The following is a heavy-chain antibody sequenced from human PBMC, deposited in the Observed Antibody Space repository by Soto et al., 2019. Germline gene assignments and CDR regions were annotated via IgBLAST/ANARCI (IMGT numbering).Heavy chain of an antibody. CDR2: MIPIFGTA. Sequence: SVNVSYKASGGSFRSYSIIWVRQAPGDGLEWMGGMIPIFGTANYAEKFQGRVTITADESTSTAYMELSSLRSEDTAVYYCARDLARNSRSSENYYYGMDVWGQGTTVTVSS. J-gene: IGHJ6*02. V-gene: IGHV1-69*13. CDR3: ARDLARNSRSSENYYYGMDV. CDR1: GGSFRSYS. D-gene: IGHD6-6*01.